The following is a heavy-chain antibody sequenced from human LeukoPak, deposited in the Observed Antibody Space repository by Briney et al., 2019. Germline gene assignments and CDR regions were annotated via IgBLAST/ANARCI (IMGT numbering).Heavy chain of an antibody. CDR1: GYTLNEVS. V-gene: IGHV1-24*01. J-gene: IGHJ5*02. D-gene: IGHD3-16*01. CDR3: ATENFGLGSPFDP. Sequence: ASVKVSCKVAGYTLNEVSMHWVRQAPGKGLEWMGGFVPEDGERIYAQKFQGRVTMTEDTSTDTAYMELSSLTSGDTAMYYCATENFGLGSPFDPWGQGTLVTVSS. CDR2: FVPEDGER.